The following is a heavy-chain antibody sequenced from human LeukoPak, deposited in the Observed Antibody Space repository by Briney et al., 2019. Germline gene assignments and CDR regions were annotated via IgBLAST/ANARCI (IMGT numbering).Heavy chain of an antibody. D-gene: IGHD2-2*01. J-gene: IGHJ5*02. CDR3: ARGQVPAARGYNWFDP. V-gene: IGHV4-34*01. Sequence: PSETLSLTCAVYGWSFNDYYWHWIRQPPGKGLEWIGEINARGDTNFNPSFKSRVTISVDTSKTHFSLRLTSMIAADSAFYYCARGQVPAARGYNWFDPWGQGTLVTVSS. CDR1: GWSFNDYY. CDR2: INARGDT.